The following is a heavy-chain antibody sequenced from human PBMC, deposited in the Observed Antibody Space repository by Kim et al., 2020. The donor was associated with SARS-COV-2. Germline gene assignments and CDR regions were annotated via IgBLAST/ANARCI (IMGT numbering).Heavy chain of an antibody. CDR1: GYSFTSYW. Sequence: GESLKISCKGSGYSFTSYWIGWVRQMPGKGLEWMGIIYPGDSDTRYSPSFQDQVTISADKSISTAYLQWSSLKASDTAMYYCARLERGGYYDSSGYYFVYWGQGTLVTVSS. J-gene: IGHJ4*02. D-gene: IGHD3-22*01. CDR2: IYPGDSDT. CDR3: ARLERGGYYDSSGYYFVY. V-gene: IGHV5-51*01.